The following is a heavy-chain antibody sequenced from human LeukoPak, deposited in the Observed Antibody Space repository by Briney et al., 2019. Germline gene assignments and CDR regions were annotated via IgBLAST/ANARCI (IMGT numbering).Heavy chain of an antibody. J-gene: IGHJ4*02. D-gene: IGHD1-26*01. V-gene: IGHV5-51*01. CDR2: IYPGDSDT. CDR1: GYSFTYYW. Sequence: GESLKISCKGSGYSFTYYWIGWVRQMPGKGLEWMGIIYPGDSDTRYSPSFQGHVTISADRSTNTAYLHLSNLKASDTAIYYCARRSPYSASYYFDYWGQGTLVTVSS. CDR3: ARRSPYSASYYFDY.